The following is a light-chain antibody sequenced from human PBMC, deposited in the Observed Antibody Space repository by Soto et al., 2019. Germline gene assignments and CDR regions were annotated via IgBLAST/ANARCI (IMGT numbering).Light chain of an antibody. CDR2: EVS. CDR1: SSDVGNYNY. CDR3: SSYAGSNTYV. V-gene: IGLV2-8*01. J-gene: IGLJ1*01. Sequence: QSALTQPPSASGSPGQSVTISCTGTSSDVGNYNYVSWYQQHPGRAPKLMIYEVSQRPSGVPDRFSGSKSGNTASLTVSGLQAEDEADYYCSSYAGSNTYVFGTGTKLTVL.